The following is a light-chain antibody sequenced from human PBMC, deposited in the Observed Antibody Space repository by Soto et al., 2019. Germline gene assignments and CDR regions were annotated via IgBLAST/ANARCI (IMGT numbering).Light chain of an antibody. CDR3: QQSYSTPQT. Sequence: IQMTQPPSSLSASVGDRVTITCRASQSISSYLNWYQQKPGKAPKLLIYAASSLQSGVPSRFSGSGSGTDFTLTISSLQPEDFATYYCQQSYSTPQTFAPGTKVAI. CDR1: QSISSY. CDR2: AAS. J-gene: IGKJ3*01. V-gene: IGKV1-39*01.